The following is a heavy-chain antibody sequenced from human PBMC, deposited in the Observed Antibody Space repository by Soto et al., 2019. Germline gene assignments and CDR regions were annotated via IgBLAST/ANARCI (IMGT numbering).Heavy chain of an antibody. Sequence: GESLKISCAASGFTVSSNYMSWVRQAPGKGLEWVSVIYSGGSTYYADSVKGRFTISRHNSKNTLYLQMNSLRAEDTAVYYCATGGYDSSGYYIDYWGQGTLVTVSS. CDR2: IYSGGST. V-gene: IGHV3-53*04. CDR1: GFTVSSNY. D-gene: IGHD3-22*01. J-gene: IGHJ4*02. CDR3: ATGGYDSSGYYIDY.